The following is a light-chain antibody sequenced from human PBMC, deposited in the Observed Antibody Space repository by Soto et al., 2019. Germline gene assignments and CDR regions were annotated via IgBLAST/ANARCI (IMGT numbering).Light chain of an antibody. CDR1: QSVTSNY. V-gene: IGKV3-20*01. CDR2: GIS. J-gene: IGKJ1*01. CDR3: QQYTDWPLT. Sequence: EVVMTQSPATLSVSPGERATLSCRASQSVTSNYLAWYQQKPGQAPRLLIYGISTRATGVPDRFSGSGSGTDFTLTISRLETEDFAVYYCQQYTDWPLTFGQGTKVDIK.